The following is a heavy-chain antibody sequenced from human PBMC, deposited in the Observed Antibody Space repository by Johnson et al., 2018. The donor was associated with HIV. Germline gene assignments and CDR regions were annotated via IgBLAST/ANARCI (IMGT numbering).Heavy chain of an antibody. CDR2: IYSGGST. V-gene: IGHV3-66*01. Sequence: VQLVESGGGLVQPGGSLRLSCAASGFTVSSNYMSWVRQAPGKGLEWVSVIYSGGSTSYADSVQGRFTISRDNSKNTLYLQMNSLRAEDTAVYYCARGNDYSNYGAFDIWGQGTMVTVSS. J-gene: IGHJ3*02. CDR3: ARGNDYSNYGAFDI. CDR1: GFTVSSNY. D-gene: IGHD4-11*01.